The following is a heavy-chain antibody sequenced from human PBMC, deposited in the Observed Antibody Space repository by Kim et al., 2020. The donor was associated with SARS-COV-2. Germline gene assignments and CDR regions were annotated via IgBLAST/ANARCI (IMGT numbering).Heavy chain of an antibody. V-gene: IGHV3-21*01. CDR2: ISSSGSYI. CDR3: ARDPGITYDFWSENAFDI. D-gene: IGHD3-3*01. Sequence: GGSLRLSCAASGFTFSSYSMNWVRQAPGKGLEWVSSISSSGSYIYYADSVKGRFTISRDNAKNSLYLQMNSLRAEDTAVYYCARDPGITYDFWSENAFDIWGQGTMVTVSS. CDR1: GFTFSSYS. J-gene: IGHJ3*02.